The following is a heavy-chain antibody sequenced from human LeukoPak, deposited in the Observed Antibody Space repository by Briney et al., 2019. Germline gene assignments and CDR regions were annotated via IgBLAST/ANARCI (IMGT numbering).Heavy chain of an antibody. Sequence: GGSLRLSCAASGFTIDDYGMSWVRQAPGKGLEWVANIKQSGSEKYYVDSVKGRFTISRDNAKNSLYLQMNSLRAEDTAVYYCAGRWGVGATDGMDVWGQGTTVTVSS. CDR2: IKQSGSEK. CDR1: GFTIDDYG. J-gene: IGHJ6*02. V-gene: IGHV3-7*01. D-gene: IGHD1-26*01. CDR3: AGRWGVGATDGMDV.